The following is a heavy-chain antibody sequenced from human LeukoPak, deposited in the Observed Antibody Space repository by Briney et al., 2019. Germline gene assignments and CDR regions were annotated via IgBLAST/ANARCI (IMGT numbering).Heavy chain of an antibody. J-gene: IGHJ4*02. CDR3: ARSPQEQLEYYFDY. CDR2: ISYDGSNK. V-gene: IGHV3-30-3*01. Sequence: GGSLRLSCAASGFTFSSYAMHWVRQAPGKGLEWVAVISYDGSNKYYADPVKGRFTISRDNSKNTLYLQMNSLRAEDTAVYYCARSPQEQLEYYFDYWGQGTLVTVSS. CDR1: GFTFSSYA. D-gene: IGHD6-13*01.